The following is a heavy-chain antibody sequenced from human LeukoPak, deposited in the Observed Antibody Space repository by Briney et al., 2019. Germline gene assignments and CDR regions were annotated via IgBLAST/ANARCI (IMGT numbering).Heavy chain of an antibody. Sequence: GGSLRLSCAASGFTFSSYSMNWVCQAPGKELEWVSYISSSSSTIYYADSVKGRFTISRDNAKNSLYLQMNSLRAEDTAVYYCASRSIFGVVMSAFDIWGQGTMVTVSS. CDR3: ASRSIFGVVMSAFDI. CDR2: ISSSSSTI. CDR1: GFTFSSYS. J-gene: IGHJ3*02. V-gene: IGHV3-48*01. D-gene: IGHD3-3*01.